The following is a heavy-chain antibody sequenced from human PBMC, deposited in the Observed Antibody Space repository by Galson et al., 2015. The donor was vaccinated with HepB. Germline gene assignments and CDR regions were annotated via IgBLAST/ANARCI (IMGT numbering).Heavy chain of an antibody. D-gene: IGHD2-15*01. V-gene: IGHV1-18*04. CDR3: ARDHRWYFDY. J-gene: IGHJ4*02. CDR2: ISANSGKT. CDR1: GYSFTTNG. Sequence: SVKVSCKASGYSFTTNGISWVRQAPGQGLEWMGWISANSGKTNYAQKYQNRVTLTRDTATSTVNMELRSLRSDDTAVYYCARDHRWYFDYWGQGSLVTVSS.